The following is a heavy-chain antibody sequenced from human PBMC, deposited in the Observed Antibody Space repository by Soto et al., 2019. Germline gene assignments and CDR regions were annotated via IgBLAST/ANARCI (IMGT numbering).Heavy chain of an antibody. CDR1: GFTFTKAY. V-gene: IGHV3-15*01. CDR2: IKGSHAGGTT. Sequence: EVQLVESGGGLVEPGGSIRLSCVASGFTFTKAYMTWVRQAPGKGLEWVGRIKGSHAGGTTDYATSVKSRFTISGNDSKNTLYLQMNSLKTGDTSVYYCATEGGYPGSNFYGAYWGQGTLVTVSS. J-gene: IGHJ4*02. CDR3: ATEGGYPGSNFYGAY. D-gene: IGHD1-26*01.